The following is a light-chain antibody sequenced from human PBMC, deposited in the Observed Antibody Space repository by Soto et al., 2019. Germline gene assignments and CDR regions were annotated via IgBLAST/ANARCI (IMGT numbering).Light chain of an antibody. V-gene: IGLV3-21*04. J-gene: IGLJ2*01. CDR1: NIGSKS. CDR3: QVWDRSSDHAHVV. Sequence: SYELTQPPSVSVAPGKTARITCGGNNIGSKSVHWYQQKPGQAPVLVIYYDSDRPSGIPERFSGSNSGNTATLTISRVEAGDEADYYCQVWDRSSDHAHVVFGGGTKLTVL. CDR2: YDS.